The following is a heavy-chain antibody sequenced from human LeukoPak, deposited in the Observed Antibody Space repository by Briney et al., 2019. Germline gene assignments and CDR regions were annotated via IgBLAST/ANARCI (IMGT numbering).Heavy chain of an antibody. D-gene: IGHD3-10*01. J-gene: IGHJ3*02. CDR2: IYTSGST. V-gene: IGHV4-4*07. Sequence: PSETLSLTCTVSGGSISSYYWSWIRQPAGKGLEWIGRIYTSGSTNYNPSLKSRVTISLDTSRNQFSLKLTSVTAADTAVYYCAKSNGYGLVDIWGQGTMVTVSS. CDR3: AKSNGYGLVDI. CDR1: GGSISSYY.